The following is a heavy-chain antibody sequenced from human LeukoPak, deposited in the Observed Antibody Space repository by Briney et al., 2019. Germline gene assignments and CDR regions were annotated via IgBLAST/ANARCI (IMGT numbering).Heavy chain of an antibody. Sequence: PGGSLRLSCAASGFTFSSYAMSWVRQAPGKGLEWVSAISASGGRTNYADSVKGRFTISRDNSKNTLYLQMNSLRAEDTAIYYCAKVAPLGDGDYWYFDLWGRGTLVTVSS. CDR3: AKVAPLGDGDYWYFDL. V-gene: IGHV3-23*01. CDR1: GFTFSSYA. CDR2: ISASGGRT. D-gene: IGHD4-17*01. J-gene: IGHJ2*01.